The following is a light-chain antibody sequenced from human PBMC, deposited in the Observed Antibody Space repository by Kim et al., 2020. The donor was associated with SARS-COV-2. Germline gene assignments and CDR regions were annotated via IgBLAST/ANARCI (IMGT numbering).Light chain of an antibody. CDR3: QAWDGSTHVG. CDR2: QDN. J-gene: IGLJ2*01. Sequence: SYELTQPPSVSVSPGQTSSITCSGDELGKKYVSWYQQRPGQSPVLVISQDNKRPSGIPDRFSGSNSGNRATLTISGTQAVDEADYYCQAWDGSTHVGFGG. V-gene: IGLV3-1*01. CDR1: ELGKKY.